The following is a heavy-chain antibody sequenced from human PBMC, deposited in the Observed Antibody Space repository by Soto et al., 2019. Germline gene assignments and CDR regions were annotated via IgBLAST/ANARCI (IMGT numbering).Heavy chain of an antibody. Sequence: SGGSLRLSCAASGFTFSSYAMHWVRQAPGKGLEWVAVISYDGSNKYYADSVKGRFTISRDNSKNTLYLQVNSLRAEDTAVYYCARDRMRVDTAMVANYWGQGTLVTVSS. CDR2: ISYDGSNK. V-gene: IGHV3-30-3*01. D-gene: IGHD5-18*01. CDR3: ARDRMRVDTAMVANY. CDR1: GFTFSSYA. J-gene: IGHJ4*02.